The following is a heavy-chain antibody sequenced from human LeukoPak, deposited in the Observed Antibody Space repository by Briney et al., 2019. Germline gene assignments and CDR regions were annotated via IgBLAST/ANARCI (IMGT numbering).Heavy chain of an antibody. J-gene: IGHJ1*01. CDR1: GFTFSSYW. CDR3: ARDRTRILL. V-gene: IGHV3-7*01. Sequence: PGGSLRLSCAASGFTFSSYWMSWVRQAPGKGLEWVANINQDESDKSYVDSVKGRLTISRDNAKNSLYLQMNTLRAEDTAVYYCARDRTRILLWGQGTLVTVSS. CDR2: INQDESDK. D-gene: IGHD2-15*01.